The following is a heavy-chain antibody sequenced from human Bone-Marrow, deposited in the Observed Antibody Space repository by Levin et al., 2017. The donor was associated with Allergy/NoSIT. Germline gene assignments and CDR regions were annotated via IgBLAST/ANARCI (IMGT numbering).Heavy chain of an antibody. Sequence: PGESLKISCKGSGYSFTSYWIGWVRQMPGKGLEWMGIIYPGDSDTRYSPSFQGQVTISADKSISTAYLQWSSLKASDTAMYYCARAAGDQGYCSNNSCYILGWFDPWGQGTLVTVSS. CDR3: ARAAGDQGYCSNNSCYILGWFDP. CDR1: GYSFTSYW. CDR2: IYPGDSDT. J-gene: IGHJ5*02. V-gene: IGHV5-51*01. D-gene: IGHD2-2*02.